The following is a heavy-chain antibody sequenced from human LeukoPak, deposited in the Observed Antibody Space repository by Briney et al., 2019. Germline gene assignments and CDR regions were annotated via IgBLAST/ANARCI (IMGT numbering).Heavy chain of an antibody. J-gene: IGHJ4*02. Sequence: ASVKVSCKASGYTFTSYYMHWVRQAPGQGLEWMGIINPSGGSTTYAQKFQGRVTMTRDTSTSTVYMELSSLRSEDTAVYYCARNTLDTAMGAGVDYWGQGTLVTVSS. D-gene: IGHD5-18*01. CDR1: GYTFTSYY. CDR2: INPSGGST. V-gene: IGHV1-46*03. CDR3: ARNTLDTAMGAGVDY.